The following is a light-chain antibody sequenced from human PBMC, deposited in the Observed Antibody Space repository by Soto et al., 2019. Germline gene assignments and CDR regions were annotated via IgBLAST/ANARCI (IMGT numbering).Light chain of an antibody. CDR3: QQGNSFPLT. J-gene: IGKJ4*01. V-gene: IGKV1-12*01. CDR2: AAS. Sequence: DIQMTQSPSSVSASVGDRVTITCRASQGISSWLAWFQQKPGEPPRLLIYAASSLHTGVPSRFSGIGSGTDITLTISSLQPEDFATYYCQQGNSFPLTFGGGTKVESK. CDR1: QGISSW.